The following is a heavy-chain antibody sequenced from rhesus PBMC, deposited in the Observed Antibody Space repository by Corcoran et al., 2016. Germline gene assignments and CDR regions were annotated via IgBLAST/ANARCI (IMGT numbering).Heavy chain of an antibody. CDR2: INSGGCST. V-gene: IGHV3S25*01. J-gene: IGHJ4*01. Sequence: EVQLVESGGGLVQPGGSLRLSCAASGFTFSSYGMYRVRQAPGKGLEWISAINSGGCSTYYADSVKGRFTISRDNSKNTLSLQMNSLRAEDTAVYYCAKDRIQTDFDYWGQGVLVTVSS. CDR1: GFTFSSYG. CDR3: AKDRIQTDFDY. D-gene: IGHD4-23*01.